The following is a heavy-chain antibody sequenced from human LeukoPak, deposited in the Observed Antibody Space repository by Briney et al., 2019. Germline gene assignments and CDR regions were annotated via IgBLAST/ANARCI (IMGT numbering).Heavy chain of an antibody. D-gene: IGHD3-10*01. J-gene: IGHJ4*02. CDR3: ASEGFGELPYY. CDR2: IIPIFGTA. V-gene: IGHV1-69*01. CDR1: GGTFSSYA. Sequence: VASVKVSCKASGGTFSSYAISWVRQAPGQGLGWMGGIIPIFGTANYAQKFQGRVTITADESTSTAYMKLSSLRSEDTAVYYCASEGFGELPYYWGQGTLATVSS.